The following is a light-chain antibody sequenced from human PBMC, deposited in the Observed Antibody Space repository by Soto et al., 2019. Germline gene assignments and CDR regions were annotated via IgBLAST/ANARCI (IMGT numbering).Light chain of an antibody. CDR2: DAS. CDR1: DDISNY. V-gene: IGKV1-33*01. J-gene: IGKJ3*01. Sequence: DIPMTQSPSSLSASVGDRVTITCQASDDISNYLNWYQQKPGKVPKVLIYDASHLESGVPSRFSGGGSGTEFTFTISSLQAEDIATYYCQQYANLPLTFGPGTKVDIK. CDR3: QQYANLPLT.